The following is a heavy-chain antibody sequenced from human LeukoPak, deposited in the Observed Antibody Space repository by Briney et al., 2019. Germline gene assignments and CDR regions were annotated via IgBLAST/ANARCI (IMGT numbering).Heavy chain of an antibody. CDR3: ARGLIAVAENYYYYYMDV. J-gene: IGHJ6*03. Sequence: GASVKVSCKASRYTFTGYYMHWVRQTPGQGLEWMGWINPNSGGTNYAQKFQGRVTMTRDTSISTAYMELSRLRSDDTAVYYCARGLIAVAENYYYYYMDVWGKGTTVTVSS. D-gene: IGHD6-19*01. CDR1: RYTFTGYY. V-gene: IGHV1-2*02. CDR2: INPNSGGT.